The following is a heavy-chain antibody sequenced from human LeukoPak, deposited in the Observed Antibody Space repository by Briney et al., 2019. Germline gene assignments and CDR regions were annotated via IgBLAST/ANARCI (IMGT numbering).Heavy chain of an antibody. CDR1: GSSMNLYS. CDR3: ARVGKLELRHALDY. Sequence: SETLSLTCSVSGSSMNLYSWNWIWQSPGRGLEWIAYMYYSGTTNYNPSLENRAAISLDLSRHQFSLRLNSVTAADTAVYYCARVGKLELRHALDYWGQGTLVTVSS. J-gene: IGHJ4*02. D-gene: IGHD1-7*01. CDR2: MYYSGTT. V-gene: IGHV4-59*12.